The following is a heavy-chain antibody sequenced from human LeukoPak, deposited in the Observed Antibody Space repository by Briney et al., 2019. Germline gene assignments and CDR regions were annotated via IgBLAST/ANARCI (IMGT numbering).Heavy chain of an antibody. CDR2: INKDGSEK. CDR1: GFTFTSYW. D-gene: IGHD3-10*01. J-gene: IGHJ4*02. V-gene: IGHV3-7*01. Sequence: PGTSLRLSCAASGFTFTSYWMTWVRQAPGKGLEWVANINKDGSEKNYVDSVKGRFTTSRDNAKNSLYLHMNSLRAEDTAIYYCARPYYYSSGSHPFWGQGTLVTVSS. CDR3: ARPYYYSSGSHPF.